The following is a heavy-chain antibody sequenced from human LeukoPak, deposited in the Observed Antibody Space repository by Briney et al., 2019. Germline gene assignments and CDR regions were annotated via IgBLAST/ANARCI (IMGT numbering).Heavy chain of an antibody. CDR2: IYYSGST. Sequence: SETLSLTCTVSGGTISSYYWSWIRQPPGKGLEWIGYIYYSGSTNYNPSLKSRVTISVDTSKNQFSLKLSSVTAADTAVYYCARDEGTGTYDYWGQGTLVIVSS. J-gene: IGHJ4*02. D-gene: IGHD1-1*01. CDR3: ARDEGTGTYDY. V-gene: IGHV4-59*01. CDR1: GGTISSYY.